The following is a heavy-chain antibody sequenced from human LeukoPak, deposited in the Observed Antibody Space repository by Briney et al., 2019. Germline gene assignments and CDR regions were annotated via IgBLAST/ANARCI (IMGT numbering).Heavy chain of an antibody. Sequence: GGSLRLSCAASGFTFSSYSMNWVRQAPGKGLEWVSSISSSSSYIYYADSVKGRFTISRDNAKNSLYLQMNSLIAEDTAVYYCASGYHNWFDPWGQGTLVTVSS. CDR3: ASGYHNWFDP. V-gene: IGHV3-21*01. CDR1: GFTFSSYS. J-gene: IGHJ5*02. CDR2: ISSSSSYI. D-gene: IGHD5-18*01.